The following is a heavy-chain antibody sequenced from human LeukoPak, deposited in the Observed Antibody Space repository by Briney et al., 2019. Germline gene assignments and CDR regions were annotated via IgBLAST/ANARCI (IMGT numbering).Heavy chain of an antibody. D-gene: IGHD3-10*01. CDR2: INHSGST. CDR1: GGSFSGYY. Sequence: SETLSLTCAVYGGSFSGYYWSWIRQPPGKGLEWIGEINHSGSTNYNPSLKSRVTISVDTSKNQFSLKLSSVTAADTAVYYCARESNPGGTLWLGGPSVMDVWGKGTTVTISS. V-gene: IGHV4-34*01. J-gene: IGHJ6*03. CDR3: ARESNPGGTLWLGGPSVMDV.